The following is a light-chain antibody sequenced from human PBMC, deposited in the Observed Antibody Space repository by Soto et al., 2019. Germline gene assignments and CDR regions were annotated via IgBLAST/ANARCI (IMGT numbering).Light chain of an antibody. CDR3: QQYNKWLQT. V-gene: IGKV3-15*01. Sequence: EIVLTQSPVTLSVSPGERATLSCRASQSVSTNLAWYQQKPGQAPRLLIYGASSRATGIPVRCSGSGSGTQFTLTITRLQPEDVAVYYCQQYNKWLQTFGQGTKVEI. CDR1: QSVSTN. CDR2: GAS. J-gene: IGKJ1*01.